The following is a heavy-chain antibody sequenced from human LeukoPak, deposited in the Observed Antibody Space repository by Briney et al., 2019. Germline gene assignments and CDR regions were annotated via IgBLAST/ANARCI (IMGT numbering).Heavy chain of an antibody. J-gene: IGHJ5*02. D-gene: IGHD2-8*02. CDR1: GFTFSSYE. Sequence: GGSLRLSCAASGFTFSSYEMNWVRQAPGKGLEWVANIKQDGSEKYYVDSVKGRFTISRDNAKNSLYLQMNSLRAEDTAVYYCASDGGPWGQGTLVTVSS. V-gene: IGHV3-7*01. CDR3: ASDGGP. CDR2: IKQDGSEK.